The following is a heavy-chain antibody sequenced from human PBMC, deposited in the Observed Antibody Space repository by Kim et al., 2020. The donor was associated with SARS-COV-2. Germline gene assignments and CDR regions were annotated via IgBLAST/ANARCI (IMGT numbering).Heavy chain of an antibody. J-gene: IGHJ3*02. V-gene: IGHV3-23*01. Sequence: ASVKGRFPISSDKSKTTLYLQMTSLRAEDTAVYYCAKPYYYDSYTFDIWGQGTMVTVSS. CDR3: AKPYYYDSYTFDI. D-gene: IGHD3-22*01.